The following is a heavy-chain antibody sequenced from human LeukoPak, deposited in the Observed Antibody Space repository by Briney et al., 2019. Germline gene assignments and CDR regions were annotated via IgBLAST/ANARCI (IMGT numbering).Heavy chain of an antibody. CDR2: IKEDGCEK. V-gene: IGHV3-7*01. CDR3: AREDYGSGSDFYGMDV. CDR1: GFSFSNQW. J-gene: IGHJ6*02. Sequence: GWSLPVSCPACGFSFSNQWWSWLGQAPGKGLEWVGNIKEDGCEKHYVDAVRGRFTISRDNAKNSLYLQMNSLRADDMAVYYCAREDYGSGSDFYGMDVWGQGTTVTVSS. D-gene: IGHD3-10*01.